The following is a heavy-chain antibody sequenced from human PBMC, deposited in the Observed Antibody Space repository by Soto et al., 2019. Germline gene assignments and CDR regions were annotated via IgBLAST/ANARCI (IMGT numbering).Heavy chain of an antibody. CDR2: IVVGSGNT. J-gene: IGHJ4*02. Sequence: SVKVSCKASGFTFSHSAMQWVRQARGQSLEWIGWIVVGSGNTNYAQKFQERVTISWDMSTNTAYMELSSLRSEDTAVYYCARDKITGLFDYWGQGTLVTVSS. CDR3: ARDKITGLFDY. CDR1: GFTFSHSA. D-gene: IGHD2-8*02. V-gene: IGHV1-58*02.